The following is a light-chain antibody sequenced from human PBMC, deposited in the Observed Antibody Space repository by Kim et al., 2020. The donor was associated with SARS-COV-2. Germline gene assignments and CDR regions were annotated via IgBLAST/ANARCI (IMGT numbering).Light chain of an antibody. CDR1: QSVSSN. CDR2: GAS. V-gene: IGKV3-15*01. Sequence: GSPGERGTLSCRASQSVSSNLAWYQQKPGQAPRLLIYGASTRATGIPARFSGSGSGKEFTLTISSLQSEDFAVYYCQQYNNWPYTFGQGTKLEI. J-gene: IGKJ2*01. CDR3: QQYNNWPYT.